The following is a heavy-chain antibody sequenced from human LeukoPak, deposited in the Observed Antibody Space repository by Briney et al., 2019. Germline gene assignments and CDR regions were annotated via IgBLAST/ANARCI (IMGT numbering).Heavy chain of an antibody. Sequence: GGSLRLSCAASGFSVSSNYMSWVRQAPGKGLEWVSVIYNGGSANYADSVKGRFTISRDDSKNTVHLQMNSLRAEGTAVYYCATRYSNGWYAYWGQGTLVTVSS. CDR1: GFSVSSNY. CDR3: ATRYSNGWYAY. J-gene: IGHJ4*02. V-gene: IGHV3-53*01. D-gene: IGHD6-13*01. CDR2: IYNGGSA.